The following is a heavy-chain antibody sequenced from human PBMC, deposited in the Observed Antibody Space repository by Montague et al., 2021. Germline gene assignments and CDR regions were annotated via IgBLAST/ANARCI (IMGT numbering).Heavy chain of an antibody. J-gene: IGHJ5*01. V-gene: IGHV3-7*01. Sequence: SMILSCEASGITFDYYWMSWVRQAPVKGLEWVANINEDGSEKNYXDSVRVRFSISRDNTKNSLYLQMNSLRVEDTAVYYCARDRAAAGSWGHGTLVIVSS. D-gene: IGHD6-13*01. CDR3: ARDRAAAGS. CDR2: INEDGSEK. CDR1: GITFDYYW.